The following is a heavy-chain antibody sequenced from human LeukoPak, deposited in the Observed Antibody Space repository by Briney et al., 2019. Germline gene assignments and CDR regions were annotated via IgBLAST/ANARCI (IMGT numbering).Heavy chain of an antibody. V-gene: IGHV3-21*01. CDR1: GFTFSSYS. Sequence: GGSLRLSCAASGFTFSSYSMNWVRQAPGKGLEWVSSISSSSSYIYYADSVKGRFTISRDNAKNSLYLQMNSLRAEDTAVYYCARGRSITLLRGVAMSDGFDIWGQGTMVAVSS. CDR3: ARGRSITLLRGVAMSDGFDI. D-gene: IGHD3-10*01. J-gene: IGHJ3*02. CDR2: ISSSSSYI.